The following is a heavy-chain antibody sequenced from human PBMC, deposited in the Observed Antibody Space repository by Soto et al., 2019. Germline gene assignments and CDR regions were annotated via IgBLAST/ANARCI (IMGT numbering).Heavy chain of an antibody. V-gene: IGHV3-48*03. CDR2: ISSSGSTI. Sequence: GGSLRLSCAASGFTFSSYEMNWVRQAPGKGLEWVSYISSSGSTIYYADSVKGRFTISRDNAKNSLYLQMNSLRAEDTAVYYCARGYSSSSGRRRSMYYFDYWGQGTLVTVSS. CDR1: GFTFSSYE. D-gene: IGHD6-6*01. CDR3: ARGYSSSSGRRRSMYYFDY. J-gene: IGHJ4*02.